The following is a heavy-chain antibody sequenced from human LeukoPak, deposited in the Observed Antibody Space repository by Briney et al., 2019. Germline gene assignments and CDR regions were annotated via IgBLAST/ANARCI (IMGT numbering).Heavy chain of an antibody. D-gene: IGHD3-10*01. CDR2: IIGKGNA. Sequence: SETLSLTCALYGGSFSSYSWSWTCIRQTPEKGLEWIGEIIGKGNANYNPSLKSRVTIDLDTSKNQFSLKRTSMTAADTAMYYWARGYYPPRWYFDLWGRGTLVTVSS. CDR1: GGSFSSYS. V-gene: IGHV4-34*01. J-gene: IGHJ2*01. CDR3: ARGYYPPRWYFDL.